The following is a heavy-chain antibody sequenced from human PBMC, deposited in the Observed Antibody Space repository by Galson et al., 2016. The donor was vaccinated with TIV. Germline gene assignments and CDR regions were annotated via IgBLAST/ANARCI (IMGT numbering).Heavy chain of an antibody. J-gene: IGHJ4*02. Sequence: SLRLSCAASGFTFSSYEMNWVRQAPGKGLEWVSYIIDSGSSTYYADSVKGRFTISRDNAKNSVYLKMNSMRAEDTAVYYCARGRGYCDTTSCYVDYWGQGTLVTVSS. CDR3: ARGRGYCDTTSCYVDY. CDR2: IIDSGSST. D-gene: IGHD2-2*01. V-gene: IGHV3-48*03. CDR1: GFTFSSYE.